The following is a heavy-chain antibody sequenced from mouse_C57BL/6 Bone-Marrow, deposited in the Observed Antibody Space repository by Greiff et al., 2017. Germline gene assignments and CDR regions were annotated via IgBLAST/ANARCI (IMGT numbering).Heavy chain of an antibody. Sequence: QVQLKQPGAELVKPGASVKVSCKASGYTFTSYWMHWVKQRPGQGLEWIGRIHPSDSDTNYNQKFKGKATLTVDKSSSTAYMQLSSLTSEDSAVYYCARSCHYGSSPLFAYWGQGTLVTVSA. CDR2: IHPSDSDT. J-gene: IGHJ3*01. CDR1: GYTFTSYW. CDR3: ARSCHYGSSPLFAY. D-gene: IGHD1-1*01. V-gene: IGHV1-74*01.